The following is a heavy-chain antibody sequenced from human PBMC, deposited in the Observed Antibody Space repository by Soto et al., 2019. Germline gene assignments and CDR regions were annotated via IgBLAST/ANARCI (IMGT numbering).Heavy chain of an antibody. CDR1: GFTFSSYG. CDR2: IWYDGSNK. CDR3: ARDGLGYCSGGSCYPPSLNWFDP. D-gene: IGHD2-15*01. J-gene: IGHJ5*02. V-gene: IGHV3-33*01. Sequence: PGGSLRLSCAASGFTFSSYGMHWVRQAPGKGLEWVAVIWYDGSNKYYADSVKGRFTISRDNSKNTLYLQMNSLRAEDTAVYYCARDGLGYCSGGSCYPPSLNWFDPWGQGTLVTVSS.